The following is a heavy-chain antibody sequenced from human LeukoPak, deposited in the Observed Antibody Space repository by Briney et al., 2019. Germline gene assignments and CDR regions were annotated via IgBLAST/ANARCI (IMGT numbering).Heavy chain of an antibody. D-gene: IGHD4-23*01. Sequence: ASVKVSCKASGGTFSSYAISWVRQAPGQGLEWMGIINPSGGSTSYAQKFQGRVTMTRDTSTSTVYMELSSLRSEDTAVYYCARDYYGGNIDWGQGTLVTVSS. V-gene: IGHV1-46*03. CDR3: ARDYYGGNID. CDR2: INPSGGST. CDR1: GGTFSSYA. J-gene: IGHJ4*02.